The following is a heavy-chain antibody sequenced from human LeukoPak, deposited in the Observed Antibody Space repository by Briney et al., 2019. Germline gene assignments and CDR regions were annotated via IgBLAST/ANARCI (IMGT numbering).Heavy chain of an antibody. CDR3: AKPQLYGSGTIDY. Sequence: GGSLRLSCAASVTFSNAWMNWVRQAPGKGLEWVGHFKIKADGGTTDYAAPMKDRFTISRDDSQNTLYLQMNSLRAEDTARYYCAKPQLYGSGTIDYWGQGTLVTVSS. D-gene: IGHD3-10*01. CDR1: VTFSNAW. J-gene: IGHJ4*02. V-gene: IGHV3-15*01. CDR2: FKIKADGGTT.